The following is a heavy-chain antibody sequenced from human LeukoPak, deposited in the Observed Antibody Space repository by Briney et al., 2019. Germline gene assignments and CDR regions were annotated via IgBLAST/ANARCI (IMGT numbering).Heavy chain of an antibody. CDR1: GGSFSGYY. CDR3: ARARRRDAFDI. V-gene: IGHV4-34*01. J-gene: IGHJ3*02. CDR2: ISHGGIT. Sequence: PSETLSLTCVVYGGSFSGYYWSCIRQAPGKGLEWIGEISHGGITKYNPSLTSRVAISVDSSKKQLSLNLTSVTAADTAVYYCARARRRDAFDIWGQGTMVTVSS.